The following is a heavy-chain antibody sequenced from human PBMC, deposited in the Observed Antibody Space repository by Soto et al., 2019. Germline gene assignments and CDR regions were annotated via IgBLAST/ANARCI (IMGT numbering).Heavy chain of an antibody. CDR1: GFTFSDYG. Sequence: QVQLAESGGGVVQPGGSLRLSCAASGFTFSDYGIDWIRQAPGKGLEWVAVISHEGGTQYYADSVRGRFTVSRDNSKNILYLQMDSLRPEDTAVYFCAKEASPKVSRWDDYWGQGTLVTVSS. V-gene: IGHV3-30*18. CDR2: ISHEGGTQ. CDR3: AKEASPKVSRWDDY. D-gene: IGHD1-26*01. J-gene: IGHJ4*02.